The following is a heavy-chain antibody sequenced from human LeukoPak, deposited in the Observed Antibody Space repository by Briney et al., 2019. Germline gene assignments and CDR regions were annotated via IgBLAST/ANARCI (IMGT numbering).Heavy chain of an antibody. CDR1: GFTFSSYD. D-gene: IGHD2-2*01. CDR2: IRYDGSNK. V-gene: IGHV3-30*02. CDR3: ASDRLTYCSSTSCSFGY. J-gene: IGHJ4*02. Sequence: GGSLRLSCEASGFTFSSYDMHWVRQAPGKGLEWVAFIRYDGSNKYYADSVKGRFTISRDNSKNTLYLQMNSLRAEDTAVYYCASDRLTYCSSTSCSFGYWGQGTLVTVSS.